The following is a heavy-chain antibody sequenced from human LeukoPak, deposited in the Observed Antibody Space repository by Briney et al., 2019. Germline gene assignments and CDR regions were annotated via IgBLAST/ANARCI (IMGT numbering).Heavy chain of an antibody. D-gene: IGHD3-22*01. CDR2: IYYSGST. J-gene: IGHJ4*02. CDR3: ARRRVYYDSSGYTFDY. V-gene: IGHV4-39*01. Sequence: SETLSLTCTVSGGSISSSSYYWGWIRQPPGKGLEWIGSIYYSGSTYYNPSLKSRVTISVDTSKNQFSLKLSSATAADTAVYYCARRRVYYDSSGYTFDYWGQGTLVTVSS. CDR1: GGSISSSSYY.